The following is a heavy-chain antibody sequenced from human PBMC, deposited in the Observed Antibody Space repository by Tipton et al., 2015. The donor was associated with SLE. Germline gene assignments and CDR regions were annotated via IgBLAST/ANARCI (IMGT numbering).Heavy chain of an antibody. CDR3: ASQPRRGYVYGMDV. V-gene: IGHV4-59*08. CDR1: GGSISSYY. J-gene: IGHJ6*02. Sequence: TLSLTCTVSGGSISSYYWGWIRQPPGKGLEWIGYIPYTGSTNYNPSLKSRVTISVDTSKNQFSLKLNSVTAADTAVYYCASQPRRGYVYGMDVWGQGTTVTVSS. CDR2: IPYTGST. D-gene: IGHD3-16*01.